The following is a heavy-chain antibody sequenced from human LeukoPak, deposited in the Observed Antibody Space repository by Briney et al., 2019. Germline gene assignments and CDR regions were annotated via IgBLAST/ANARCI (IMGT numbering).Heavy chain of an antibody. D-gene: IGHD6-19*01. CDR1: GFTFSSYA. CDR2: ISGSGGST. J-gene: IGHJ4*02. V-gene: IGHV3-23*01. Sequence: GGSLRLSCAASGFTFSSYAMSWVRQAPGKGLEWVSVISGSGGSTSYADSVKGRFTISRDNAKNSLYLQMNSLRAEDTAVYYCARASIAVAGFDYWGQGTLVTVSS. CDR3: ARASIAVAGFDY.